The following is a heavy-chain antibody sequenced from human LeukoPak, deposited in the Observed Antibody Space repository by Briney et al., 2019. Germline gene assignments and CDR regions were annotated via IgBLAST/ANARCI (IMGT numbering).Heavy chain of an antibody. Sequence: ASVKVSCKASGYSFTGHYMHWVRQAPGQGLEWMGWINPKSGGTNYAQKFQGRVTMTRDTSISTAYMDMSSLRSDDTAVYYCARDLEYSSSWSDYWGQGTLVTVSS. CDR3: ARDLEYSSSWSDY. D-gene: IGHD6-6*01. CDR1: GYSFTGHY. V-gene: IGHV1-2*02. J-gene: IGHJ4*02. CDR2: INPKSGGT.